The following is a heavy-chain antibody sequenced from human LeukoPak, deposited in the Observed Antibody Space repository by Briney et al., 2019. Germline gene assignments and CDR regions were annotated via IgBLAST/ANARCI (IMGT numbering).Heavy chain of an antibody. Sequence: GGSLRLSCAASGFTFSSYWMSWVRQAPGKGLEWVANIKQDGSEKYYVDSVKGRFTISRDNAKNSLYLQMNSLRAEDTAVYYCARDVAVWIVGAIGYWGQGTLVTVSS. CDR3: ARDVAVWIVGAIGY. CDR2: IKQDGSEK. J-gene: IGHJ4*02. V-gene: IGHV3-7*03. CDR1: GFTFSSYW. D-gene: IGHD1-26*01.